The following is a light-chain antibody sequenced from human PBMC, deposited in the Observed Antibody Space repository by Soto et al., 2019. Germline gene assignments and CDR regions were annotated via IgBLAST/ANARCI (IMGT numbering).Light chain of an antibody. CDR1: SSDVGGYNY. CDR3: CSYTTSNTRQIV. CDR2: DVS. Sequence: QSVLTQPASVSGSPVQSITISCTGTSSDVGGYNYVSWYQQHPGKAPKFMIYDVSSRPSGVSNRFSGSKSGNTASLTISGLQAEDEADYYCCSYTTSNTRQIVFGTGTKVTVL. J-gene: IGLJ1*01. V-gene: IGLV2-14*03.